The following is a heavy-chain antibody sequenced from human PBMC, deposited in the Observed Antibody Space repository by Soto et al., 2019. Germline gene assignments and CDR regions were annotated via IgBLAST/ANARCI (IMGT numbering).Heavy chain of an antibody. J-gene: IGHJ6*02. V-gene: IGHV6-1*01. CDR1: GDSVSSNSAA. CDR3: ARDHPGQQLGYYYYGTDV. Sequence: SQTISLTCAISGDSVSSNSAAWNWIRQSPSRGLEWLGRTYYRSKWYNDYAVSVKSRITINPDTSKNQFSLQLNSVTPEDTAVYYCARDHPGQQLGYYYYGTDVWGQGTTVTVSS. CDR2: TYYRSKWYN. D-gene: IGHD6-13*01.